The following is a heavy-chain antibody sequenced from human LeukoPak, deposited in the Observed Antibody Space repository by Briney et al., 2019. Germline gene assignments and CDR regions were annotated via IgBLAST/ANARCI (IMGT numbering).Heavy chain of an antibody. CDR2: IKQDESEK. CDR1: GFTFSNYW. J-gene: IGHJ5*02. CDR3: ARALRYFDWLSTSPEYNWFDP. D-gene: IGHD3-9*01. V-gene: IGHV3-7*01. Sequence: GGSLRLSCSASGFTFSNYWMSWVRQAPGKGLEWVANIKQDESEKYYVDSVKGRFTISRDNAKSSLYLQMNSLRAEDTAVYYCARALRYFDWLSTSPEYNWFDPWGQGTLVTVSS.